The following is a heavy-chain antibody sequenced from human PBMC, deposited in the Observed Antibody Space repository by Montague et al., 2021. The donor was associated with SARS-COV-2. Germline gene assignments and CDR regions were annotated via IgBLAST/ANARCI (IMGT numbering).Heavy chain of an antibody. V-gene: IGHV4-59*12. CDR2: IYFSGSS. CDR1: GATISTYY. CDR3: ARADITMVRGVNRWAFDI. J-gene: IGHJ3*02. Sequence: SETLSLTCTVSGATISTYYLRWIRQSTGKGLEMTGHIYFSGSSNYYPSPKSRVTISVDTSKNQFSLKLSSVTAADTALYYCARADITMVRGVNRWAFDIWGKGT. D-gene: IGHD3-10*01.